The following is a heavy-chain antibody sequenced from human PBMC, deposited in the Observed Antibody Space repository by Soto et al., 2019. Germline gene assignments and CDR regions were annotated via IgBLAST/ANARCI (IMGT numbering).Heavy chain of an antibody. Sequence: PSETLSLTCTVSGGSISSYYWSWIRQPPGKGLEWIGYIYYSGSTNYNPSLKSRVTISVDTSKNQFSLKLSSVTAADTAVYYCARQAGCTNGVCYRGRYYYYYMDVWGKGTTVTVSS. CDR1: GGSISSYY. V-gene: IGHV4-59*08. CDR3: ARQAGCTNGVCYRGRYYYYYMDV. D-gene: IGHD2-8*01. CDR2: IYYSGST. J-gene: IGHJ6*03.